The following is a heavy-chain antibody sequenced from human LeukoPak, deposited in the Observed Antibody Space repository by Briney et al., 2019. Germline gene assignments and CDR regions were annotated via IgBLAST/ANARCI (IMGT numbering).Heavy chain of an antibody. CDR1: GGSISSYY. D-gene: IGHD3-10*01. CDR3: ARNAYGPSDY. V-gene: IGHV4-59*01. J-gene: IGHJ4*02. Sequence: SETLSLTCTVSGGSISSYYWSWIRQPPGKGLEWIGYIYYSGSTNYNPSLKSRVTISVDTSKNQFSLKLSSVTAADTAVYYCARNAYGPSDYWGQGTLVTVSS. CDR2: IYYSGST.